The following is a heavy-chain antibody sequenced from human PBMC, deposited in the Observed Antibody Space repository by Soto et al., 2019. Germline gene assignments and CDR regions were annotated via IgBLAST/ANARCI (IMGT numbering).Heavy chain of an antibody. CDR3: ARTYYDFLSGYWRWFDP. D-gene: IGHD3-3*01. CDR2: IYYNGST. Sequence: QVQLQESGPGLVKPSETLSLTCTVSGGSISGYYWSWIRQPPGKGLEWIGYIYYNGSTNYNPSLKSRVTISVDTSKNQFSLKLSSVTAADTAVYYCARTYYDFLSGYWRWFDPCGQGTLVTVSS. CDR1: GGSISGYY. V-gene: IGHV4-59*01. J-gene: IGHJ5*02.